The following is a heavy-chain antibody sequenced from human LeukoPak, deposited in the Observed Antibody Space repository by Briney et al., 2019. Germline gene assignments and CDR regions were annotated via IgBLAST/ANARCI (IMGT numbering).Heavy chain of an antibody. CDR3: ASGSQIREPDY. V-gene: IGHV3-11*04. Sequence: GGSLRLSCAASGFTISDYYMGWIRQAPGRGLEWLSYISGSGSDINYADSVKGRFAISRDNAKNSLYLQLSSLRVEDTAVYYCASGSQIREPDYWGQGTLVTVSS. D-gene: IGHD6-25*01. J-gene: IGHJ4*02. CDR2: ISGSGSDI. CDR1: GFTISDYY.